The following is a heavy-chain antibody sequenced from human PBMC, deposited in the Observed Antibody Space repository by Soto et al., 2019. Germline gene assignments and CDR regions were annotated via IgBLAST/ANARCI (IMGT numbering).Heavy chain of an antibody. D-gene: IGHD6-19*01. CDR2: IYYSGST. CDR1: GGSISSYY. Sequence: SETLSLTCTVSGGSISSYYWSWIRQPPGKGLEWIGYIYYSGSTNYNPSLKSRVTISVDTSKNQFSLKLSSVTAADTAVYYCARGDEPDIAVAGLMFDYWGQGTLVTVSS. V-gene: IGHV4-59*01. CDR3: ARGDEPDIAVAGLMFDY. J-gene: IGHJ4*02.